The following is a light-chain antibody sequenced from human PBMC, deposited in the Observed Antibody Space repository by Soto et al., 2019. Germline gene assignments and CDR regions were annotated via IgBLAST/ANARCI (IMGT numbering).Light chain of an antibody. Sequence: DIVVTQSPATLSASPGERFTLSSRPSQFVSSRLAWYQRRPGQVPRLLIYDTSTRAPGISARFSGSGSGTEFTLTISSLQSEDFAVYYCQEYIQWPPGMFGPGTKVDI. J-gene: IGKJ1*01. V-gene: IGKV3-15*01. CDR3: QEYIQWPPGM. CDR2: DTS. CDR1: QFVSSR.